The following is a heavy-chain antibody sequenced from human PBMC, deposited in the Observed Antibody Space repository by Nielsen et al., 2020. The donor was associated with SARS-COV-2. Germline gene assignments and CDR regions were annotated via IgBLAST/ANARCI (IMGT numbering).Heavy chain of an antibody. CDR2: IRMSDGAT. J-gene: IGHJ6*03. CDR1: GFALSAYG. V-gene: IGHV3-48*02. D-gene: IGHD5/OR15-5a*01. CDR3: AKELEVCCHYMDV. Sequence: GGSLRLSCTASGFALSAYGMDWVRQVPGRGLEWLAHIRMSDGATQYADSVRGRFTISRDNAKNSLYLQMNSLRDKDTAVYFCAKELEVCCHYMDVWGKGTTVTVSS.